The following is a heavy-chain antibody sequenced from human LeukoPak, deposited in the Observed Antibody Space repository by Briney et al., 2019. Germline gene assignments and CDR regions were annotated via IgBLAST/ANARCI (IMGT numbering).Heavy chain of an antibody. D-gene: IGHD6-6*01. Sequence: SVKVSCKASGGTFSSYTISWVRQPPGQGLEWMGRIIPILGIANYAQKFQGRVTITADKSTSTAYMELSSLRSEDTAVYYCARDREYSSSYFSAPTENWFDPWGQGTLVTVSS. J-gene: IGHJ5*02. CDR1: GGTFSSYT. V-gene: IGHV1-69*04. CDR3: ARDREYSSSYFSAPTENWFDP. CDR2: IIPILGIA.